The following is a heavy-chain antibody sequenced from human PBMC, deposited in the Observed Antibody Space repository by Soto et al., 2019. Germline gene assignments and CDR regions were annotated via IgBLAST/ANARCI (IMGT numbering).Heavy chain of an antibody. CDR3: ARVVPGAEAWFGP. V-gene: IGHV1-18*01. CDR2: ISLYSDGT. D-gene: IGHD2-2*01. Sequence: AAVKVSCKTSGYTFSNYGITWVRQAPGQPLEWLGWISLYSDGTNYAQKFQGRVSMTTDTSTTTAYMELRSLRSDDTAVYYCARVVPGAEAWFGPWGQGTLVTVS. J-gene: IGHJ5*02. CDR1: GYTFSNYG.